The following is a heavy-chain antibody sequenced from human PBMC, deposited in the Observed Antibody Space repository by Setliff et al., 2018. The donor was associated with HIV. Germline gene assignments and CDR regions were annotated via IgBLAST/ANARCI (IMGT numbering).Heavy chain of an antibody. CDR1: GGTFSDFR. V-gene: IGHV1-69*16. J-gene: IGHJ4*02. CDR3: ARDKGIREAASLDY. CDR2: ITPFVGIT. Sequence: EASVKVSCKASGGTFSDFRITWVRQAPAQGLEWMGEITPFVGITNHAQKFQGRVTISTDESTATAYIELSSLTSQDTAVYYCARDKGIREAASLDYWGQGSLVTVSS. D-gene: IGHD6-13*01.